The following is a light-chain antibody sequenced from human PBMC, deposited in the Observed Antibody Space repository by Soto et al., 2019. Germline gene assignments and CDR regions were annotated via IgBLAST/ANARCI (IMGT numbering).Light chain of an antibody. CDR1: SPNIGAGYD. J-gene: IGLJ2*01. Sequence: QSVLTQPPSVSGAPGQRVTISCPGSSPNIGAGYDVHWYQQLPGTAPNLLIYGNSNRPSGVPDRFSGSKSGTSASLAITGLQAEDEADYYCQSYDSSLSGSGVFGGGTKLTVL. CDR2: GNS. V-gene: IGLV1-40*01. CDR3: QSYDSSLSGSGV.